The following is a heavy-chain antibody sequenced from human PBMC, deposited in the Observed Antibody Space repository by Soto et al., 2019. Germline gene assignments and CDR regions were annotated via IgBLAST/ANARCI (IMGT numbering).Heavy chain of an antibody. J-gene: IGHJ4*02. CDR2: IYYTGNT. V-gene: IGHV4-31*03. CDR1: GGSISSGGTGSY. D-gene: IGHD1-1*01. Sequence: QVQLQESGPGLVKPSQTLSLTCTVSGGSISSGGTGSYWTWIRQLPGKGLEWIGYIYYTGNTYYNPSIKSRPTISIDTSENQCSLKLTSVTAADTAVYFCASGHDAYKVRYWGQGTLVTVSS. CDR3: ASGHDAYKVRY.